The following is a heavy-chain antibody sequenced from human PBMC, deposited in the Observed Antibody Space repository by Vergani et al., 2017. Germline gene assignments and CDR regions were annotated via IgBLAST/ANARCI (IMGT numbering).Heavy chain of an antibody. J-gene: IGHJ4*02. Sequence: EVHLVESGGGLVQPGRSLRLSCSGSGFTLGDCAMTWVRQAPGKGLEWVSAISGSGGSTYYADSVKGRFTISRDNSKNTLYLQMNSLRAEDTAVYYCAKAERAVLDYWGQGTLVTVSS. CDR1: GFTLGDCA. CDR2: ISGSGGST. V-gene: IGHV3-23*04. D-gene: IGHD6-19*01. CDR3: AKAERAVLDY.